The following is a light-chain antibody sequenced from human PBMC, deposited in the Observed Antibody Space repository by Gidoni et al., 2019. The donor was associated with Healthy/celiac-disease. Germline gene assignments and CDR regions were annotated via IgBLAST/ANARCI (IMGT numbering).Light chain of an antibody. CDR2: AAS. V-gene: IGKV1-39*01. CDR1: QSISSY. J-gene: IGKJ1*01. Sequence: DIQMTQSPSSLSASVGDRVTITCRASQSISSYLNWYQQKPGKAPKLLIYAASSLQSGVPSRFSGSGSETDFTLTISSLQPEDFATYYCQQSYSTPRWTFGRXTKVEIK. CDR3: QQSYSTPRWT.